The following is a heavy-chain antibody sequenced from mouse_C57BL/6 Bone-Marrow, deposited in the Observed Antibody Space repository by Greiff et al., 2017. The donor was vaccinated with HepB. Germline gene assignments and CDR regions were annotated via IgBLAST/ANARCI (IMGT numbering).Heavy chain of an antibody. CDR2: FYPGSGSI. J-gene: IGHJ3*01. Sequence: VKLMESGAELVKPGASVKLSCKASGYTFTEYTIHWVKQRSGQGLEWIGWFYPGSGSIKYNEKFKDKATLTADKSSSTVYMEFSRLTSEDSAVYFCARHEDYYCSSYGFAYWGQGTLVTVSA. CDR1: GYTFTEYT. V-gene: IGHV1-62-2*01. CDR3: ARHEDYYCSSYGFAY. D-gene: IGHD1-1*01.